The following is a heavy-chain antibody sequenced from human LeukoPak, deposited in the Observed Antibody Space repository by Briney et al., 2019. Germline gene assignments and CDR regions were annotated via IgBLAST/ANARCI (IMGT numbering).Heavy chain of an antibody. V-gene: IGHV1-2*04. D-gene: IGHD6-13*01. Sequence: ASVKVSCKASGYTFTGYYMHWVRQAPGQGLEWVGWINPNSGGTNYAQKFQGWVTMTRDTSISTAYMELSRLRSDDTAVYYCARDLGIAAAGVYYGMDVWGKGTTVTVSS. CDR3: ARDLGIAAAGVYYGMDV. CDR2: INPNSGGT. J-gene: IGHJ6*04. CDR1: GYTFTGYY.